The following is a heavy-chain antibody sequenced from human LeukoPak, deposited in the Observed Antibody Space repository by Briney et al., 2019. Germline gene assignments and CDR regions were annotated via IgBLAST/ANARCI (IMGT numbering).Heavy chain of an antibody. CDR1: GFTFSSYA. J-gene: IGHJ4*02. CDR3: AREAVAGQV. CDR2: IWYDGSNK. D-gene: IGHD6-19*01. Sequence: EGSLRLSCAASGFTFSSYAMSWVRQAPGKGLEWVAVIWYDGSNKYYADSVKGRFTISRDNSKNTLYLQMNSLRAEDTAVYYCAREAVAGQVWGQGTLVTVSS. V-gene: IGHV3-33*08.